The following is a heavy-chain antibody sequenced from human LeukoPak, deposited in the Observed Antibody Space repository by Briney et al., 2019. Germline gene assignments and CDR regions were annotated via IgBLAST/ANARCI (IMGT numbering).Heavy chain of an antibody. J-gene: IGHJ4*02. V-gene: IGHV1-69*04. Sequence: GASVKVSCKASGYTFTSYGISWVRQAPGQGLEWMGRIIPILGIANYAQKFQGRVTITADKSTSTAYMELSSLRSEDTAVYYCARDGYNSFRDYWGQGTLVTVSS. CDR3: ARDGYNSFRDY. CDR2: IIPILGIA. D-gene: IGHD5-24*01. CDR1: GYTFTSYG.